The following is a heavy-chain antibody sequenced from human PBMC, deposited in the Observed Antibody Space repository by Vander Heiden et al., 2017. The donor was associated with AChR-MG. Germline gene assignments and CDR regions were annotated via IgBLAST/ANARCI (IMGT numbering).Heavy chain of an antibody. CDR2: ISSSSSSI. V-gene: IGHV3-48*01. Sequence: EVQLAESGGDLVQPGVSLRLSGAASGFPFRWYTITWVRPAPGKGLEWLSYISSSSSSISYADSVKGRFTISRDNAKNSLYLQMKTLRVEDTAVYYCARDQNDVLYYGMDVWGQGTTVTVSS. CDR1: GFPFRWYT. D-gene: IGHD1-1*01. CDR3: ARDQNDVLYYGMDV. J-gene: IGHJ6*02.